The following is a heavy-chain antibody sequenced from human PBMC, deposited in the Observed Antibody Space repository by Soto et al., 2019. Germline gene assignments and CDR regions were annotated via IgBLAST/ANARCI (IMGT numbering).Heavy chain of an antibody. CDR1: GGSLSGYY. V-gene: IGHV4-34*01. D-gene: IGHD5-12*01. CDR2: VKDGGHT. Sequence: QVQLQRWGAGLLKPSETLSLNCAVTGGSLSGYYWSWIRQPPGKGLEWIGEVKDGGHTNYSPSLRGRVTISSDTSNNQCSLRLNSVTAADTGVYYCARGQEGVVATHWDQGSLVTVSS. CDR3: ARGQEGVVATH. J-gene: IGHJ4*02.